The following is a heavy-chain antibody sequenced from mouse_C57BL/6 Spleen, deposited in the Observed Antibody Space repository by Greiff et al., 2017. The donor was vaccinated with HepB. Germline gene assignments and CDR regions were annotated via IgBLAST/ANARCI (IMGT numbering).Heavy chain of an antibody. J-gene: IGHJ2*01. Sequence: VQLVESGAELARPGASVKLSCKASGYTFTSYGISWVKQRTGQGLEWIGEIYPRSGNTYYNEKFKGKATLTADKSSSTAYMELRSLTSEDSAVYFCARSGAQATDYFDYWGQGTTLTVSS. D-gene: IGHD3-2*02. CDR1: GYTFTSYG. CDR3: ARSGAQATDYFDY. CDR2: IYPRSGNT. V-gene: IGHV1-81*01.